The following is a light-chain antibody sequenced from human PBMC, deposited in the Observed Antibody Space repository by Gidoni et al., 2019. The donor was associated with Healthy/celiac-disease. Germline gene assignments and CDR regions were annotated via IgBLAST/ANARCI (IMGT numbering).Light chain of an antibody. CDR3: QSYDSSLSGYV. V-gene: IGLV1-40*01. J-gene: IGLJ1*01. CDR1: SSNIGAGYD. CDR2: GNS. Sequence: QSALTQPPSSSGAPAQCVTISCTGSSSNIGAGYDVHWYQQLPGTAPKLLIYGNSNRPSGVPDRFSGSKSGTSASLAITGLQAEDEADYYCQSYDSSLSGYVFGTGTKVTVL.